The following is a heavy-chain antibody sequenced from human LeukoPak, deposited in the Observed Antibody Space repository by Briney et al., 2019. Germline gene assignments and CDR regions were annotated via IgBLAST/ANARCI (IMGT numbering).Heavy chain of an antibody. J-gene: IGHJ5*02. D-gene: IGHD3-9*01. CDR2: IYYSGST. Sequence: SETLSLTCTVSGGSISSSSYYWGWIRQPPGKGLEWIGSIYYSGSTYYNPSLKSRVTISVDTSKNQFSLKLSSVTAADTAVYYCARGVKHTYYEFLTGYYNWFDPWGQGTLVTVSS. CDR1: GGSISSSSYY. CDR3: ARGVKHTYYEFLTGYYNWFDP. V-gene: IGHV4-39*07.